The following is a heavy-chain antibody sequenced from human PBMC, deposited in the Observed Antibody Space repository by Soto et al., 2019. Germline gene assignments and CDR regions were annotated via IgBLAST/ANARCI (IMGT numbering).Heavy chain of an antibody. CDR1: GGSISSYY. CDR3: ARHPMVRGVIDY. D-gene: IGHD3-10*01. CDR2: IYYSGST. Sequence: SETLSLTCTVSGGSISSYYWSWIRQPPGKGLEWIGYIYYSGSTNYNPSLKSRVTISVDTSKNQFSLKLSSVTAADTAVYYCARHPMVRGVIDYWGQGTQVTVSS. J-gene: IGHJ4*02. V-gene: IGHV4-59*08.